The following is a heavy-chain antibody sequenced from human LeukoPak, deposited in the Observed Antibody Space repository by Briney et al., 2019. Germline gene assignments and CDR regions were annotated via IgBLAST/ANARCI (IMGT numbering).Heavy chain of an antibody. CDR2: ISSSGSST. V-gene: IGHV3-23*01. D-gene: IGHD6-13*01. Sequence: GGSLRLSCAASGFTFSRYPMNWVPQAPGKGLEWVSSISSSGSSTYHADYVKGRFTISRDNSKNTLYLQMSSLRAEDTAVYYCARRGITYSSSSQYVNWGQGTLVTVSS. CDR1: GFTFSRYP. J-gene: IGHJ4*02. CDR3: ARRGITYSSSSQYVN.